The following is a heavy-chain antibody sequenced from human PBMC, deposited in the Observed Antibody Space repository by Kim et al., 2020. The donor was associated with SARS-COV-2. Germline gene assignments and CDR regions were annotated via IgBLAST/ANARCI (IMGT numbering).Heavy chain of an antibody. Sequence: VKGRFTISRDNSKNTLYLQMNSLRAEDTAVYYCAKEWGYYGSGSYYKNYWGQGTLVTVSS. J-gene: IGHJ4*02. V-gene: IGHV3-23*01. CDR3: AKEWGYYGSGSYYKNY. D-gene: IGHD3-10*01.